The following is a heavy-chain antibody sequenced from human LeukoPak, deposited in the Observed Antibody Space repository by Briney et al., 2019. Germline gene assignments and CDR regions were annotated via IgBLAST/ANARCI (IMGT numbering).Heavy chain of an antibody. CDR2: IYYSGST. CDR3: ARVGRGPDY. D-gene: IGHD3/OR15-3a*01. CDR1: GGSISSSSYY. J-gene: IGHJ4*02. V-gene: IGHV4-39*07. Sequence: SETLSLTCTVSGGSISSSSYYWGWLRQPPGKGLEWIGSIYYSGSTYYNPSLKSRVTISVDTSKNQFSLKLSSVTAADTAVYYCARVGRGPDYWGQGTLVTVSS.